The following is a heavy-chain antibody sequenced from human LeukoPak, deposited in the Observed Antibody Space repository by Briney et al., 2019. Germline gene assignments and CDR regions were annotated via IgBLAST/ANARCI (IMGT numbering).Heavy chain of an antibody. CDR2: FSHSGFP. Sequence: SETLSLTCAIYGGSFSGYSWTWIRQPPGKGLEWIGEFSHSGFPVYNPSLGGRVTISVDTSKNQFSLKLSSVTAADTAVYYCARERPGSLAVAGTGDFDYWGQGTLVTVSS. V-gene: IGHV4-34*01. CDR3: ARERPGSLAVAGTGDFDY. CDR1: GGSFSGYS. J-gene: IGHJ4*02. D-gene: IGHD6-19*01.